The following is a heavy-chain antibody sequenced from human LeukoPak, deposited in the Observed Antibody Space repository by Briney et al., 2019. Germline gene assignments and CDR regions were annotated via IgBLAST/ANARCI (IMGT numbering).Heavy chain of an antibody. CDR3: AKRADGSSSYCPDY. D-gene: IGHD3-22*01. CDR1: GFTFSTYG. Sequence: PGGSLRLSCAASGFTFSTYGMSGVRQAPGKGLEWVSTISGSGGITYHAASVKGRFTISRDNSKNTLYLQMNLLRDEDTAVYYCAKRADGSSSYCPDYWGQGTLLT. V-gene: IGHV3-23*01. CDR2: ISGSGGIT. J-gene: IGHJ4*02.